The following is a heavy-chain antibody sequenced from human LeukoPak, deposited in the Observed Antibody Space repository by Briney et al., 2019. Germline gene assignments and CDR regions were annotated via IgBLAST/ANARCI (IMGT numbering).Heavy chain of an antibody. V-gene: IGHV3-30*18. D-gene: IGHD3-16*01. Sequence: GSLRLSCAASGFTFSSYGMHWVRQAPGKGLEWVAVISYDGSNKYYADSVKGRFTISRDNSKNTLYLQMNSLRAEDTAVYYCAKGWGYFDYWGQGTLVTVSS. CDR1: GFTFSSYG. CDR2: ISYDGSNK. J-gene: IGHJ4*02. CDR3: AKGWGYFDY.